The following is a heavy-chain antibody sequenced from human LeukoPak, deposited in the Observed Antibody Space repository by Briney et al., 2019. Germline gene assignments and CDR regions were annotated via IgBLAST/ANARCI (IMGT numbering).Heavy chain of an antibody. V-gene: IGHV4-59*11. CDR1: GGSISSHY. CDR3: ARVRGCSSTSCHGWFDP. D-gene: IGHD2-2*01. Sequence: SETLSLTCTVSGGSISSHYWSWIRQPPGKGLEWIGYIYYSGSTNYNPSLKSRVTMSVDTSKNQFSLKLSSVTAADTAVYYCARVRGCSSTSCHGWFDPWGQGTLVTVSS. J-gene: IGHJ5*02. CDR2: IYYSGST.